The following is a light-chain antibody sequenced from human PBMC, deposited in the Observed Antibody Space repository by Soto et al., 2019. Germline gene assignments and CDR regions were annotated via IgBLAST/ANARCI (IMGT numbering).Light chain of an antibody. V-gene: IGLV2-8*01. CDR1: SNDVGGYNY. J-gene: IGLJ2*01. CDR2: EVN. Sequence: QSVLTQPPSASGSPGQSVTISCTGSSNDVGGYNYVSWYQQHPGKAPKLMIYEVNKRPSGVSNRFSGSKSGNTASLTISGLQAEDEAYYYCWSYAGNTIFVFGGGTKLTVL. CDR3: WSYAGNTIFV.